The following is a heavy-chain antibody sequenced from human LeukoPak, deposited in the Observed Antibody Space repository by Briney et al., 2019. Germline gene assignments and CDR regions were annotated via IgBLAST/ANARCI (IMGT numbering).Heavy chain of an antibody. V-gene: IGHV4-59*08. Sequence: SETLSLTCTVSGGSISSYYWSWIRQPPGKGLEWIGYIYYSGSTNYNPSLKSRVTISVDTSKNQFSLKLSSVTAADTAVYYCARVWVLAGLKGYYYYGMDVWGQGTTVTVSS. CDR1: GGSISSYY. CDR2: IYYSGST. D-gene: IGHD2-8*01. CDR3: ARVWVLAGLKGYYYYGMDV. J-gene: IGHJ6*02.